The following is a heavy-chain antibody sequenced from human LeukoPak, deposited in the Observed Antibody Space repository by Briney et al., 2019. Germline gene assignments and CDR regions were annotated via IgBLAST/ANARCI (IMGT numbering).Heavy chain of an antibody. D-gene: IGHD4-17*01. CDR1: GFTFSSYP. Sequence: GGSLRLSCAASGFTFSSYPMHWVRQAPGKGLEWVSLISYDGTNKYYADSVKGRFTISRDNSKNMFYVQINSLRPEDTAVYFCARGFPYDDTTEGYYYLMDVWGQGTTVTVSS. CDR2: ISYDGTNK. CDR3: ARGFPYDDTTEGYYYLMDV. V-gene: IGHV3-30-3*01. J-gene: IGHJ6*02.